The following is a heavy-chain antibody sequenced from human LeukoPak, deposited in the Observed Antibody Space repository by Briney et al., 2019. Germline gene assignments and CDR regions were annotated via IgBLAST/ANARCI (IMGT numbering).Heavy chain of an antibody. CDR2: INPNSGGT. CDR3: ARVGRAFTARSSFFDY. D-gene: IGHD6-6*01. J-gene: IGHJ4*02. CDR1: GYTFSGYY. V-gene: IGHV1-2*02. Sequence: ASVKVSFKASGYTFSGYYMHWVRQAPGRGLEWMGWINPNSGGTNYAQKFQGRVTMTRDTSISTAYMELIRLRSADTAVYYCARVGRAFTARSSFFDYWGQGTLVTVSS.